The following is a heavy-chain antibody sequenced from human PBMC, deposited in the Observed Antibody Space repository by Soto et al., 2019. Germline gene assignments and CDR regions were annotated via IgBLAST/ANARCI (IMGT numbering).Heavy chain of an antibody. V-gene: IGHV3-23*01. CDR1: GFTFSIYA. D-gene: IGHD4-17*01. Sequence: EVQLLESGGGLVQPGGSLRLSCAASGFTFSIYAMNWVRQAPGKGLKWVSVISGSGGSTYYADSVKGRFTISRDNSKNTLYVQMNSLRAEDTAVYYCARRTVGWYFDLWGRGTLVTVSS. J-gene: IGHJ2*01. CDR3: ARRTVGWYFDL. CDR2: ISGSGGST.